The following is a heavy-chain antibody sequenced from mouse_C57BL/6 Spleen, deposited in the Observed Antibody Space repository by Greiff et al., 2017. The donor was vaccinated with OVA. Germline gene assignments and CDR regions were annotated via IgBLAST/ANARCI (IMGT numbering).Heavy chain of an antibody. CDR3: ARWSGLLLRDYAMDY. CDR1: GYTFTSYW. Sequence: VQLQQPGAELVKPGASVKLSCKASGYTFTSYWMHWVKQRPGQGLEWIGMIHPNSGSTNYNEKFKSKANMTVDKSSSTAYMPLSSLTSEDSAVYYGARWSGLLLRDYAMDYWGQGTSVTVSS. CDR2: IHPNSGST. D-gene: IGHD1-1*01. J-gene: IGHJ4*01. V-gene: IGHV1-64*01.